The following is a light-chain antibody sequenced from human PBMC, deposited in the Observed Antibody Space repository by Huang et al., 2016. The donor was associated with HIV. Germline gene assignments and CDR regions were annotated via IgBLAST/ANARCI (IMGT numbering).Light chain of an antibody. CDR2: GAS. CDR3: QQRFT. J-gene: IGKJ3*01. V-gene: IGKV3-11*01. Sequence: EIVLTQSPATLSLSPGGRATISCRASQNISSFLAWYQQGAGQAPRLLIYGASNRATGIPARFSGSGSGTDVTLTINNLEPGDFAVYYCQQRFTFGPGTKVDIK. CDR1: QNISSF.